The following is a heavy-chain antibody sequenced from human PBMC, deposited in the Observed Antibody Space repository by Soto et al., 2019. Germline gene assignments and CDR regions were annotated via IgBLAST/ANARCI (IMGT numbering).Heavy chain of an antibody. Sequence: QVQLQESGPGLVKPSQTLSLTCTVSGGSISSGGYYWSWIRQHPGKGLEWIGYIYYSGRTYYNPSLKSRVTISVDTSKNQFSLKLSSVTAADTAVYYCARVGRFLECLPYTAFDIWGQGTMVTVSS. V-gene: IGHV4-31*03. CDR1: GGSISSGGYY. CDR3: ARVGRFLECLPYTAFDI. CDR2: IYYSGRT. D-gene: IGHD3-3*01. J-gene: IGHJ3*02.